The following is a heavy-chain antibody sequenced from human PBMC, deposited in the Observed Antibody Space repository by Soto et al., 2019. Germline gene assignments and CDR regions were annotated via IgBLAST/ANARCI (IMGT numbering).Heavy chain of an antibody. CDR3: AKRHPEGAFDI. Sequence: GGSLGLACAACGVSFKNYGMNWVRQAPGKGLEWVSAISDSGIYTNYADSVKGRFTISRDDSKNTLHLQMDSLRAEDTAIYYCAKRHPEGAFDIWGQGTMVTVSS. J-gene: IGHJ3*02. CDR1: GVSFKNYG. CDR2: ISDSGIYT. V-gene: IGHV3-23*01.